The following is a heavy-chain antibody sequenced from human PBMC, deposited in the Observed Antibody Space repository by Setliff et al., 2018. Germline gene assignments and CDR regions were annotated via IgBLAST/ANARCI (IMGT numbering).Heavy chain of an antibody. CDR2: INPKTDYT. CDR1: GYSFIDFY. Sequence: ASVKVSCKTSGYSFIDFYMHWVRQAPGQGLEWIGFINPKTDYTASAQKVHGRIAMTKDASISTAYMELYNLTPDDTAVYYCARVPRLEWLLPTFDSWGQGTLVTVSS. D-gene: IGHD3-3*01. V-gene: IGHV1-2*02. CDR3: ARVPRLEWLLPTFDS. J-gene: IGHJ4*02.